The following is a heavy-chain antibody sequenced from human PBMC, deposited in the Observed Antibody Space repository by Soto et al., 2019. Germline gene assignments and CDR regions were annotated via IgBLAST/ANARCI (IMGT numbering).Heavy chain of an antibody. CDR1: GFTVSSNY. Sequence: GGSLRLSCAASGFTVSSNYMSWVRQAPGKGLEWVSVIYSGGSTYYADSVKGRFTISRYNSKNTLYLQMNSLRAEDTAVYYCARDLVEMATITSGYYYGMDVWGQGTTVTVSS. J-gene: IGHJ6*02. CDR3: ARDLVEMATITSGYYYGMDV. D-gene: IGHD5-12*01. CDR2: IYSGGST. V-gene: IGHV3-53*01.